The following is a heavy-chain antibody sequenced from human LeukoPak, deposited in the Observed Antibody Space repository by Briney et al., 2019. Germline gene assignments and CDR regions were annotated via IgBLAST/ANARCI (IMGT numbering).Heavy chain of an antibody. D-gene: IGHD2-15*01. V-gene: IGHV3-48*02. J-gene: IGHJ4*02. CDR1: GLTFSNAW. CDR2: ISSSSSTI. CDR3: ARGGGGTYWDY. Sequence: GGSLRLSCTASGLTFSNAWMSWVRRAPGKGLEWVSYISSSSSTIYYADSVEGRFTISRDNAKNSLYLQMNSLRDDDTAVYYCARGGGGTYWDYWGQGTLVTVSS.